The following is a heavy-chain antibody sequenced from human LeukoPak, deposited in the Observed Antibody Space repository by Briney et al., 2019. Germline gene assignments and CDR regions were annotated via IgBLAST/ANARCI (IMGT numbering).Heavy chain of an antibody. CDR3: ARGVDGEFHPYFLQH. J-gene: IGHJ4*02. Sequence: ASVKVSCKASGYTFTGYYMHWVRQAPGQGLEWMGWINPNSGGTDFAQKFQGRVTMTRDTFISSVYMELHTLTSDDTALYYCARGVDGEFHPYFLQHWGQATLVTVSS. CDR2: INPNSGGT. V-gene: IGHV1-2*02. D-gene: IGHD2-21*01. CDR1: GYTFTGYY.